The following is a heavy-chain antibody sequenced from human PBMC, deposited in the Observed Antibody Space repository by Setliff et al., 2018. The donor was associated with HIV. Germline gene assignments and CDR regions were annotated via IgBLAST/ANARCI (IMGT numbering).Heavy chain of an antibody. CDR3: AREGDGIDF. CDR2: IYYSGST. D-gene: IGHD2-21*02. V-gene: IGHV4-61*01. CDR1: GGSISSSSDY. J-gene: IGHJ4*02. Sequence: SETLSLTCTVSGGSISSSSDYWSWIRQPPGKGLEWIGYIYYSGSTNYNPSLKSRVTISVATSKNQISLKLTAVTAADSAVYYCAREGDGIDFWGQGTLV.